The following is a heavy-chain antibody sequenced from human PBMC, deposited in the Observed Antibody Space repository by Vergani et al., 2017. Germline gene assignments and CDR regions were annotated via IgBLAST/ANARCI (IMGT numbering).Heavy chain of an antibody. CDR2: MNPNSGNT. J-gene: IGHJ6*02. CDR3: ARARDYGSGSYYRRISIQYYYYYYGMDV. D-gene: IGHD3-10*01. CDR1: GYTFTSYD. Sequence: QVQLVQSGAAVKKPGASVKVSCKASGYTFTSYDINWVRQATGQGLEWMGWMNPNSGNTGYAQKFQGRVTMTRNTSISTAYMELRILRSDDTAFYYCARARDYGSGSYYRRISIQYYYYYYGMDVWGQGTTVTVSS. V-gene: IGHV1-8*01.